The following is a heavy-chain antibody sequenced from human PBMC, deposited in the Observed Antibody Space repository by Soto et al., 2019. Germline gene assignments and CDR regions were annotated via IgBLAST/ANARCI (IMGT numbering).Heavy chain of an antibody. D-gene: IGHD3-10*01. Sequence: QVQLVQSGAEVKKPGASVKVSCKASGYTFTSYTMHWVRQAPGQRLEWMGWINAGNGNTKYSQKFQGRVTITRDTSASTDYMVLSSLRSEDTAVYYCASSYYYGSGSYYKYYGMDVWGQGTTVTVSS. J-gene: IGHJ6*02. CDR3: ASSYYYGSGSYYKYYGMDV. V-gene: IGHV1-3*01. CDR1: GYTFTSYT. CDR2: INAGNGNT.